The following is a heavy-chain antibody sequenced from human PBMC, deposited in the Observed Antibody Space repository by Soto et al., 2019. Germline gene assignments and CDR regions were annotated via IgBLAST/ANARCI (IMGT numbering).Heavy chain of an antibody. D-gene: IGHD6-19*01. Sequence: ASVKVSCKASGFTFTSYAITWVRQAPGQGLEWMGWISAYNGNTKYAQNLQGRVTMTTDTSTSTAYMELGSLRSDDTAVYYCARDLAVGLVDYWGQGTLVTVSS. V-gene: IGHV1-18*01. CDR3: ARDLAVGLVDY. CDR2: ISAYNGNT. J-gene: IGHJ4*02. CDR1: GFTFTSYA.